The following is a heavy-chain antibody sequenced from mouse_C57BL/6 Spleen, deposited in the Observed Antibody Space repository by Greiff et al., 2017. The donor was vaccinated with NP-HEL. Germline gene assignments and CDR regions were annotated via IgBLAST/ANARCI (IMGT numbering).Heavy chain of an antibody. Sequence: VQLQQPGAELVKPGASVKMSCKASGYTFTSYWITWVKQRPGQGLEWIGDIYPGSGSTNYNEKFKSKATLTVDTSSSTAYMQLSSLTSEDSAVYYCARVNWDVRYFDYWGQGTTLTVSS. CDR1: GYTFTSYW. CDR3: ARVNWDVRYFDY. V-gene: IGHV1-55*01. CDR2: IYPGSGST. J-gene: IGHJ2*01. D-gene: IGHD4-1*01.